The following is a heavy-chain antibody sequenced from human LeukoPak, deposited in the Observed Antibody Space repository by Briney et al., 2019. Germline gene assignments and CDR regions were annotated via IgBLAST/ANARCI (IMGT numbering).Heavy chain of an antibody. V-gene: IGHV3-21*01. Sequence: GGSLRLSCAASGFTFSSYSMNWVRQAPGKGLEWVSSISSSSSYIYYADSVKGRFTISRDNAKNSLYLQMNSLRAEDTAVYYCSRDIHVERISSGWYFDPCGQGTLVTVSS. CDR1: GFTFSSYS. CDR3: SRDIHVERISSGWYFDP. D-gene: IGHD6-19*01. CDR2: ISSSSSYI. J-gene: IGHJ5*02.